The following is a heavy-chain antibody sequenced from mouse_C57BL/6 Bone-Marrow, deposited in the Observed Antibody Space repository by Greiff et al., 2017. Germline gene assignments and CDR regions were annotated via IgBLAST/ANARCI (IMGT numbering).Heavy chain of an antibody. CDR2: IYPGDGDT. Sequence: QVQLQQSGPELVKPGASVKISCKASGYAFSSSWMNWVKQRPGKGLEWVGRIYPGDGDTNYNGKVKGKATLTADKSSSTAYMQLSSLTSEDSAVYFCARELWLRLFYYAMDYWGQGTSVTVSS. D-gene: IGHD2-2*01. CDR1: GYAFSSSW. CDR3: ARELWLRLFYYAMDY. J-gene: IGHJ4*01. V-gene: IGHV1-82*01.